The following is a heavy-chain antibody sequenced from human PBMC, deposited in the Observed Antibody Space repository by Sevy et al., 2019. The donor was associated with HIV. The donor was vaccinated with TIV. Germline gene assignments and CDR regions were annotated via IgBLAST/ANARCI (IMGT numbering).Heavy chain of an antibody. V-gene: IGHV3-23*01. D-gene: IGHD6-25*01. J-gene: IGHJ4*02. CDR3: AKDFRPYRAAVFDY. CDR2: IGATASTT. Sequence: SLRLSCVASGFNFNFYAMSWVRLAPGKGLEWVSSIGATASTTYYADSVKGRFTVSRDNSKNVLSLQMDSLRVEDTALYYCAKDFRPYRAAVFDYWGQGVLVTVSS. CDR1: GFNFNFYA.